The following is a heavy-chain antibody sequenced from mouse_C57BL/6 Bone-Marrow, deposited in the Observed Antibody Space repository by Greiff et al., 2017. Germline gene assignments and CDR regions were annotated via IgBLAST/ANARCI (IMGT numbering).Heavy chain of an antibody. CDR2: ISSGSSTI. CDR3: ARRQDLIYWYFDV. CDR1: GFTISDYG. V-gene: IGHV5-17*01. J-gene: IGHJ1*03. Sequence: EVQRVESGGGLVKPGGSLKLSCAASGFTISDYGMHWVRQAPEQGLEWVAYISSGSSTIYYADTVKGRFTISRDNAKNTLFLHMTSLRSEDTATYYCARRQDLIYWYFDVWGTGTTVTVSS. D-gene: IGHD3-2*01.